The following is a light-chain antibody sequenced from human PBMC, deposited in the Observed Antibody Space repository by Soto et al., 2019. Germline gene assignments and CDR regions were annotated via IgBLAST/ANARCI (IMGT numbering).Light chain of an antibody. Sequence: EIVLTQSPGTLSLSPGDRATLFCRASPSVSSTHLAWYHQKPGQAPRLLIYGASTRASGIPDRFSGSGSGTDFTLTISRLETEDFAVYYCHQYGSSPQTFGQGTKVDIK. V-gene: IGKV3-20*01. CDR3: HQYGSSPQT. J-gene: IGKJ1*01. CDR2: GAS. CDR1: PSVSSTH.